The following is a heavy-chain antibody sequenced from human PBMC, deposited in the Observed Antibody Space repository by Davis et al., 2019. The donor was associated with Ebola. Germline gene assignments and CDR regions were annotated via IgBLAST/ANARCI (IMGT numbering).Heavy chain of an antibody. D-gene: IGHD7-27*01. CDR2: IYSGGST. CDR3: ARDPRPGEVDY. CDR1: GFTFSSYA. V-gene: IGHV3-66*01. Sequence: GSLRLSCAASGFTFSSYAMSWVRQAPGKGLEWVSVIYSGGSTYYADSVKGRFTISRDNSKNTLYLQMNSLRAEDTAVYYCARDPRPGEVDYWGQGTLVTVSS. J-gene: IGHJ4*02.